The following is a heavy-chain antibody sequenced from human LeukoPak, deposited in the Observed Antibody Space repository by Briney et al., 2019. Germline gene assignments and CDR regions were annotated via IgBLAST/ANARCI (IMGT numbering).Heavy chain of an antibody. CDR3: ARDLRVETPQSDAFDI. CDR1: GGTFSSYA. J-gene: IGHJ3*02. CDR2: IIPIFGTA. V-gene: IGHV1-69*05. Sequence: GASVKVSCKAAGGTFSSYAISWVRQAPGQGLEWRGGIIPIFGTANYAQKFQGRVTITTDESTSTAYMELSSLRSEDTAVYYCARDLRVETPQSDAFDIWGQGTMVTVSS. D-gene: IGHD5-24*01.